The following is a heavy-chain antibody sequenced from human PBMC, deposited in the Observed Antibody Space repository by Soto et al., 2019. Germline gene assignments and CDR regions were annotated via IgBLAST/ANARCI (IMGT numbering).Heavy chain of an antibody. D-gene: IGHD1-26*01. CDR3: ARDLAKGGGSAGFDY. CDR2: INPKSGGT. J-gene: IGHJ4*02. V-gene: IGHV1-2*02. Sequence: ASVKVSCKASGYTFTVYCMHWVRQAPGQGLEWMGWINPKSGGTMYPQKFQGRVTMTWDTSISAAYMALTRLRSDDTAVYYCARDLAKGGGSAGFDYWGQGTLVNVSS. CDR1: GYTFTVYC.